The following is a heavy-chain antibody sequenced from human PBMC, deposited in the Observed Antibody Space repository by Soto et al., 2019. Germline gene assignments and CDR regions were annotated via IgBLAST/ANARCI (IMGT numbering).Heavy chain of an antibody. D-gene: IGHD3-22*01. Sequence: QVTLKESGPVLVKTTETLTLTCTVSGFSLSNARMGVSWIRQPPGKGLEWLAHIFSNDEKSYSTSLKSRLTISKDTSKSQVVLTMTNMDPVDTATYYCALSGSGYYCCSYWGQGTLVTVSS. CDR1: GFSLSNARMG. V-gene: IGHV2-26*01. CDR3: ALSGSGYYCCSY. J-gene: IGHJ4*02. CDR2: IFSNDEK.